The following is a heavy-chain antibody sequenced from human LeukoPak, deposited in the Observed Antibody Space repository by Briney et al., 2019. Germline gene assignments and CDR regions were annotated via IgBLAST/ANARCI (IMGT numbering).Heavy chain of an antibody. CDR2: IKSKTDGGTT. CDR3: STGAF. CDR1: AFTFSDDW. Sequence: GGSLRLSCAASAFTFSDDWMSWVRQAPGKGLEWVGRIKSKTDGGTTDYAAPVKGRFTISRDDSKNLLCLQMKSLKTDDTGVYYCSTGAFWGQGTLVTVSS. J-gene: IGHJ4*02. V-gene: IGHV3-15*01.